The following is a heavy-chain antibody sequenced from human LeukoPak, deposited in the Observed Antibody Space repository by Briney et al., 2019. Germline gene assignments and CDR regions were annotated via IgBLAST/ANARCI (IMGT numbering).Heavy chain of an antibody. Sequence: PGGSLRLSCAASGFTVSSNYMSWVRQAPGKGLEWVSVIYSGDSTYYADSVKGRFTISRDNAKNSLYLQMNSLRDEDTAVYYCAREGVPGGFDIWGQGTMVTVSS. D-gene: IGHD2-8*02. CDR2: IYSGDST. CDR3: AREGVPGGFDI. CDR1: GFTVSSNY. J-gene: IGHJ3*02. V-gene: IGHV3-66*01.